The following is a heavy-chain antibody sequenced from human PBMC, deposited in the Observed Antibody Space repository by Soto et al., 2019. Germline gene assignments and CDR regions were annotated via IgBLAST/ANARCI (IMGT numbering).Heavy chain of an antibody. D-gene: IGHD4-17*01. CDR1: GGSISSGGYS. Sequence: PSETLSLTCAVSGGSISSGGYSWSWIRQPPGKGLEWIGYIYHSGSTYYNPSLKSRVTISVDRSKNQFSLKLSSVTAADTAVYYCARNHDYGPDLDYWGQGTLVTVSS. J-gene: IGHJ4*02. CDR2: IYHSGST. CDR3: ARNHDYGPDLDY. V-gene: IGHV4-30-2*01.